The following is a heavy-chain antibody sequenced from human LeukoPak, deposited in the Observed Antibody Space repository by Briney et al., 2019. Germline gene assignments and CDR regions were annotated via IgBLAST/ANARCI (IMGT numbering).Heavy chain of an antibody. CDR2: IKQDGSEK. D-gene: IGHD1-7*01. CDR1: GFTLSSYW. Sequence: GGSLRLSCTASGFTLSSYWMTWVRQAPGKGLEWVANIKQDGSEKNYVDSVKGRFTISRDNAKNSLYLQMTSLRADDTAVYYCARWPVIGTARYFDYWGQGTLVTVSA. CDR3: ARWPVIGTARYFDY. V-gene: IGHV3-7*03. J-gene: IGHJ4*02.